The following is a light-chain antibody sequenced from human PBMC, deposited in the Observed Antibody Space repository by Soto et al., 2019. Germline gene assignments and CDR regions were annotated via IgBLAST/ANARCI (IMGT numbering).Light chain of an antibody. J-gene: IGKJ1*01. CDR1: QSVGSW. V-gene: IGKV1-5*03. Sequence: DIQMTQSPSTLSASVGDRVTITCRASQSVGSWLAWYQQKPGKAPKLLIYRASSLESGVPSRFSGTGSGTEFTLTISSLQPDDFANYYCQQYNSYCSFGQGTKVDIK. CDR3: QQYNSYCS. CDR2: RAS.